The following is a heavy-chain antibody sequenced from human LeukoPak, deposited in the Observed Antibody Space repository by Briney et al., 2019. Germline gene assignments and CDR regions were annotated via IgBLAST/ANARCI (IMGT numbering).Heavy chain of an antibody. J-gene: IGHJ4*02. D-gene: IGHD4-11*01. V-gene: IGHV1-2*02. CDR1: GYTFTGYY. Sequence: ASVKVSCKASGYTFTGYYMHWVRQAPGQGLEWMGWINPSSGGTNYAQKFQGRVTITADESTSTAYMELCSLRSEDTAVYYCARGGLYSAKQRFDYWGQGTLVTVSS. CDR2: INPSSGGT. CDR3: ARGGLYSAKQRFDY.